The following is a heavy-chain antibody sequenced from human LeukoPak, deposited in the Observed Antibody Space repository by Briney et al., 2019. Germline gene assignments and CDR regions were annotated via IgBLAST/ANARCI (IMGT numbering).Heavy chain of an antibody. CDR3: ARAGGELQLLYWFDP. CDR1: GFTFSSYW. CDR2: INSDGSST. J-gene: IGHJ5*02. V-gene: IGHV3-74*01. Sequence: PGGSLRLSCAASGFTFSSYWMHWVRQAPGKGLVGVSRINSDGSSTSYADPVKGRFTISRDNAKNTLYLQMNSLRAEDTAVYYCARAGGELQLLYWFDPWGQGTLVTVSS. D-gene: IGHD2-2*01.